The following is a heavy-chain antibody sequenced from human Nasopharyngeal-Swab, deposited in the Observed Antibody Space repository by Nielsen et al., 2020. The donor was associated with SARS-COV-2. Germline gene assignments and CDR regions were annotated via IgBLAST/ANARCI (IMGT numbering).Heavy chain of an antibody. J-gene: IGHJ4*02. Sequence: SETLSLTCTVSGGSISSSSYYWGWIRQPPGKGLEWIGSIYYSGSTYYNPSLKSRVTISVDTSKNHFSLKLSSVTAADTAVYYCARQGPDCSGGSCYSGHWGQGTLVTVSS. D-gene: IGHD2-15*01. V-gene: IGHV4-39*01. CDR1: GGSISSSSYY. CDR3: ARQGPDCSGGSCYSGH. CDR2: IYYSGST.